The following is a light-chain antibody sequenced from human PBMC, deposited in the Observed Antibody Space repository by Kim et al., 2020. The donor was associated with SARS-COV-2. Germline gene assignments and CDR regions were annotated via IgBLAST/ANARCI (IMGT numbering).Light chain of an antibody. J-gene: IGKJ1*01. CDR2: GAT. CDR3: KKYNSAPRT. CDR1: QGITNY. V-gene: IGKV1-27*01. Sequence: ATIGDSITITCRASQGITNYLAWYQQKPGTAPKLLIYGATALQSGVPSRFSGSESGTDFTLTISSLQPEDVATYYCKKYNSAPRTFGQGTKVDIK.